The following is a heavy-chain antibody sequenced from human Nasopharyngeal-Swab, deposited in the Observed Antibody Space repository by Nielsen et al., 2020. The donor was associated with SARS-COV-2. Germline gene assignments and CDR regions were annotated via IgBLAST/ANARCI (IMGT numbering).Heavy chain of an antibody. CDR2: IYYSGST. V-gene: IGHV4-61*01. Sequence: SETLSLTCTVSGGSVRSGSYYWSWIRQPPGKGLEWIGYIYYSGSTKYNPSLKSRVTISEDSSKNQFSLRLSSVTAEDTAVYYCARGIVGATVWGQGTLVTVSS. CDR1: GGSVRSGSYY. CDR3: ARGIVGATV. J-gene: IGHJ4*02. D-gene: IGHD1-26*01.